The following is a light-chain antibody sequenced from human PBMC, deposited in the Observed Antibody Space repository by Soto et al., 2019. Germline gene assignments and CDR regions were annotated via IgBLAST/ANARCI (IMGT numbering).Light chain of an antibody. V-gene: IGKV3-15*01. CDR3: QQYNQWPPGT. CDR2: GAS. J-gene: IGKJ1*01. CDR1: HSVGSS. Sequence: DIEMTQPPRPQTVYPGASATLCCRASHSVGSSLAWYQQRPGQAPRLLIYGASTRATGIRARFSGSGSGTEFALTISSLQSEDFAVYYCQQYNQWPPGTYGQGTKVDIK.